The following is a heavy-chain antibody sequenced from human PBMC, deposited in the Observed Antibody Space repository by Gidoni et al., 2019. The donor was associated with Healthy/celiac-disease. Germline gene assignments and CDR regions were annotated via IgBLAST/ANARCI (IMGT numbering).Heavy chain of an antibody. CDR3: ARWTDYDYYYYGMDV. J-gene: IGHJ6*02. CDR2: ISYDGSNK. Sequence: QVQLVASGGGVVQPGRSLRLSCAASGFTFSSYGMHWVRQAPGKGLEWVAVISYDGSNKYYADSVKGRFTISRDNSKNTLYLQMNSLRAEDTAVYYCARWTDYDYYYYGMDVWGQGTTVTVSS. V-gene: IGHV3-30*03. CDR1: GFTFSSYG. D-gene: IGHD4-17*01.